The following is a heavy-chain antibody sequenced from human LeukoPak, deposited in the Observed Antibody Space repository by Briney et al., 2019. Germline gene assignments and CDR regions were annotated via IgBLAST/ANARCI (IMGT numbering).Heavy chain of an antibody. CDR3: ARRTYFYDSSGYYFDY. D-gene: IGHD3-22*01. J-gene: IGHJ4*02. CDR2: IYYSGST. CDR1: GGSISSYY. Sequence: SETLSLTCTVSGGSISSYYWSWVRQPPGKGLECIGYIYYSGSTNYNPSLKSRVTISVDTSKNQFSLKLSSVTAADTAVYYCARRTYFYDSSGYYFDYWGQGTLVTVSS. V-gene: IGHV4-59*01.